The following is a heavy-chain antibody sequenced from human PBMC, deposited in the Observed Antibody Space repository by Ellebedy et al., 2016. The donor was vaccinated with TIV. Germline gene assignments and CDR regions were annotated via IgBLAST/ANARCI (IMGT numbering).Heavy chain of an antibody. CDR1: GFTFSSHW. CDR2: IKQDGGEK. D-gene: IGHD6-19*01. J-gene: IGHJ4*02. V-gene: IGHV3-7*01. Sequence: GGSLRLSXAASGFTFSSHWMHWVRQAPGKGLEWVANIKQDGGEKFYVDFVKGRFTISRDNAKNSLYLQMNSLRAEDTAVYYCARTLGSGSCYWGQGTLVTVSS. CDR3: ARTLGSGSCY.